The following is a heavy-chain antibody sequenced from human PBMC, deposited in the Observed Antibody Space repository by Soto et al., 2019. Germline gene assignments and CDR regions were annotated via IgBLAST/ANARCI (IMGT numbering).Heavy chain of an antibody. V-gene: IGHV1-69*13. CDR3: ARDLNGGSERMFYGMDV. J-gene: IGHJ6*02. CDR1: GGTFSSYA. D-gene: IGHD7-27*01. CDR2: IIPIFGTA. Sequence: SVKVSCKASGGTFSSYAISWARQAPGRGLEWMGGIIPIFGTANYAQKFQGRVTITADESTSTAYMELSSLRSEDTAVYYCARDLNGGSERMFYGMDVWGQGTTVTVSS.